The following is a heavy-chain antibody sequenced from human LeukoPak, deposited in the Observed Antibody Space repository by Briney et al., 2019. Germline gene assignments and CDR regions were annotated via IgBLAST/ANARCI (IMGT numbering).Heavy chain of an antibody. V-gene: IGHV3-23*01. J-gene: IGHJ3*02. CDR2: ISGSGGNI. D-gene: IGHD2-21*02. CDR3: AREEGDWGDAFDI. CDR1: GFTFSSYA. Sequence: TGGSLRLSCAASGFTFSSYAMSWVRQAPGKGLEWVSGISGSGGNIHYVDSVKGRFTISRDNSKNMLYLQMNSLRAEDTAVYYCAREEGDWGDAFDIWGQGTLVTVSS.